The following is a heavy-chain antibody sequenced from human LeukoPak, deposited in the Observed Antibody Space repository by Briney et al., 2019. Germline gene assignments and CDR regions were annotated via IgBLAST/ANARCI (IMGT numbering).Heavy chain of an antibody. J-gene: IGHJ4*02. V-gene: IGHV3-66*01. CDR2: IYSGGST. Sequence: KPGGSLRLSCAASGFTFSSYSMNWVRQAPGKGLEWVSVIYSGGSTYYADSVKGRFTISRDNSKNTLYLQMNSLRAEDTAVYYCASTFYGDSPPYWGQGTLVTVSS. D-gene: IGHD4-17*01. CDR3: ASTFYGDSPPY. CDR1: GFTFSSYS.